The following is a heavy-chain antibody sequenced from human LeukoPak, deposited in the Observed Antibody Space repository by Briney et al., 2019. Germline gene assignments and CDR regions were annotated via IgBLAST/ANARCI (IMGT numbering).Heavy chain of an antibody. CDR2: ISSSSSTI. Sequence: GGSLRLSCAASGFTFSSYSMNWVRQAPGKGLEWVSYISSSSSTIYYADSVKGRFTISRDNAKNSLNLQMNSLRAEDTAVYYCARGLVISRYYFDYWGQGTLVTVSS. J-gene: IGHJ4*02. CDR1: GFTFSSYS. CDR3: ARGLVISRYYFDY. D-gene: IGHD3-9*01. V-gene: IGHV3-48*01.